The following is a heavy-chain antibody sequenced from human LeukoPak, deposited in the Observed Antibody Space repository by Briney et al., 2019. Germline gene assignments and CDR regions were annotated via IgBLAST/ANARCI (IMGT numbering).Heavy chain of an antibody. V-gene: IGHV4-38-2*02. J-gene: IGHJ3*02. CDR3: ARDEGGYYDSSGRDAFDI. CDR2: IYYSGST. D-gene: IGHD3-22*01. Sequence: SETLSLTCTVSGYSISSGYYWGWIRQPPGKGLEWIGSIYYSGSTYYNPSLKSRVTISVDTSKNQFSLKLSSVTAADTAVYYCARDEGGYYDSSGRDAFDIWGQGTMVTVSS. CDR1: GYSISSGYY.